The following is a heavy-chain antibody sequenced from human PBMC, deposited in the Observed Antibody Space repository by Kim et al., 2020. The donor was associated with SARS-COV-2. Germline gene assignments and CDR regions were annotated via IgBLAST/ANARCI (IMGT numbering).Heavy chain of an antibody. CDR1: GYTFTSYG. CDR3: ARDVTMLAYCGGDCYSDAFDI. CDR2: ISAYNGNT. Sequence: ASVKVSCKASGYTFTSYGISWVRQAPGQGLEWMGWISAYNGNTNYAQKLQGRVTMTTDTSTSTAYMELRSLRSDDTAVYYCARDVTMLAYCGGDCYSDAFDIWGQGTMVTVSS. J-gene: IGHJ3*02. D-gene: IGHD2-21*02. V-gene: IGHV1-18*01.